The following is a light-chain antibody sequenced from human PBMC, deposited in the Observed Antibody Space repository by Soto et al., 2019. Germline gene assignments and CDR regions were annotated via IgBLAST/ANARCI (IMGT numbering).Light chain of an antibody. Sequence: QSVLTQPASVSGSRGQSITYSCTGTSSDIGGYNYVSWYQQHPGKAPKLMIYDVNNRPSGVSNRFSGSKSGNTASLTISGLQAEDEADYYCSSYTGSSTPYVFGTGTNLTVL. J-gene: IGLJ1*01. CDR1: SSDIGGYNY. CDR2: DVN. CDR3: SSYTGSSTPYV. V-gene: IGLV2-14*01.